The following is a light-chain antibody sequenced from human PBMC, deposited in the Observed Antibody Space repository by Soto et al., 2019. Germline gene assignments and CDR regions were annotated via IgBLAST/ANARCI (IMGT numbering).Light chain of an antibody. J-gene: IGLJ3*02. CDR3: QTWDTGIRV. CDR2: LNSDGSH. CDR1: SGHSSYA. Sequence: QLVLTQSPSASASLGASVKLTCTLSSGHSSYAIAWHQQQPEKGPRWLMNLNSDGSHTKGDGIPDRFSGSSSGAERYLTISSLQSEDEADYYCQTWDTGIRVFGGGTKVTVL. V-gene: IGLV4-69*01.